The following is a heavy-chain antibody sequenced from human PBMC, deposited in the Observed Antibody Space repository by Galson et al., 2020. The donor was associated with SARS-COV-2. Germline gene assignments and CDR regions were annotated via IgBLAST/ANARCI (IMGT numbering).Heavy chain of an antibody. Sequence: SETLSLTCTVSGGSISDYYWSWIRQSPGKGLEWIGYIYYSGSTNNNPSLKSRVTITVDTSTTQFSLKLTSVTAADTGGYFCARESRSSYSRFYFYYGMDVWSQGTPVTSSS. D-gene: IGHD6-6*01. CDR3: ARESRSSYSRFYFYYGMDV. CDR2: IYYSGST. CDR1: GGSISDYY. J-gene: IGHJ6*02. V-gene: IGHV4-59*01.